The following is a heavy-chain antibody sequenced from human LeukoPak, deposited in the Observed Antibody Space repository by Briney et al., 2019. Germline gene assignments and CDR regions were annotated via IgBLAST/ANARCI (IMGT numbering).Heavy chain of an antibody. V-gene: IGHV1-2*02. CDR3: ATAPVATVY. D-gene: IGHD5-12*01. J-gene: IGHJ4*02. CDR1: GYIFTAYY. CDR2: INPNSGGT. Sequence: GASVTVSCRASGYIFTAYYMHWVRQAPGQGLEWMGWINPNSGGTNYAQNFQGRVTMTRDTSISTAYMELSRLRFDDAAVYFCATAPVATVYWGQGTLVTVSS.